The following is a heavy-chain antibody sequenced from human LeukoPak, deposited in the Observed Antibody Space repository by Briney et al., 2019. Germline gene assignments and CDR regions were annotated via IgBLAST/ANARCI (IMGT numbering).Heavy chain of an antibody. Sequence: GASLKVSCKASGYTFTSYAVHWVRQAPGQRLEWMGWINAGNGNTKYSQNFQGRVTITRDTSASTVYMELSSLRSEDTAVYYCATGSRLDYWGQGTLVTVSS. D-gene: IGHD2-15*01. V-gene: IGHV1-3*01. CDR1: GYTFTSYA. J-gene: IGHJ4*02. CDR2: INAGNGNT. CDR3: ATGSRLDY.